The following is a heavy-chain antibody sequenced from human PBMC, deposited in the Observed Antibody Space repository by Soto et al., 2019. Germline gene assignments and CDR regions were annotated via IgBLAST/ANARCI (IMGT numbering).Heavy chain of an antibody. CDR2: IYYSGST. CDR3: ARHARGYYGSGKFDY. D-gene: IGHD3-10*01. J-gene: IGHJ4*02. Sequence: SETLSLTCTVSGGSISSYYWSWIRQPPGKGLEWIGYIYYSGSTNYNPSLKSRVTISVDTSKNQFSLKLSSVTAADTAVYYCARHARGYYGSGKFDYWGQGTLVTVSS. V-gene: IGHV4-59*08. CDR1: GGSISSYY.